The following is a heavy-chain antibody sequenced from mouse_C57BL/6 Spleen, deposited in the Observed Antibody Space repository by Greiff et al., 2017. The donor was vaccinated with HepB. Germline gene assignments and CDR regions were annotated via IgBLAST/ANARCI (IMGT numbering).Heavy chain of an antibody. J-gene: IGHJ3*01. CDR3: AKGYYSNYWFAY. V-gene: IGHV5-17*01. CDR1: GFTFSDYG. D-gene: IGHD2-5*01. CDR2: ISSGSSTI. Sequence: EVKLMESGGGLVKPGGSLKLSCAASGFTFSDYGMHWVRQAPEKGLEWVAYISSGSSTIYYADTVKGRFTLSRDNAKNTLFLQMTSLRSEDTAMYYCAKGYYSNYWFAYWGQGTLVTVSA.